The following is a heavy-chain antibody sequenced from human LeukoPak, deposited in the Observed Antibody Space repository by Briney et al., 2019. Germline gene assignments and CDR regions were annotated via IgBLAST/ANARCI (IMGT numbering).Heavy chain of an antibody. CDR1: GGSISSGGYY. CDR2: IYYSGST. CDR3: AREMATIGFDY. J-gene: IGHJ4*02. Sequence: SETLSLTCTVSGGSISSGGYYWSWIRQHPGKGLEWIGYIYYSGSTYYNPSLKSRVTISVDTSKNQFSLKLSSVTAADTAVYYCAREMATIGFDYWGQGTLVTVSS. V-gene: IGHV4-31*03. D-gene: IGHD5-24*01.